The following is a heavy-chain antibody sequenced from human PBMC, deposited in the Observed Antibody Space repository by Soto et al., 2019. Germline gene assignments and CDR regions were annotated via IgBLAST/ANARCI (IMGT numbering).Heavy chain of an antibody. J-gene: IGHJ4*02. D-gene: IGHD3-10*01. CDR3: ARGAARYGSGSYYPLFDY. Sequence: ASVKVSCKASGYTFTGYYMHWVRQAPGQGLERMGWINPNSGGTNYAQKFQGRVTMTRDTSISTAYMELSRLRSDDTAVYYCARGAARYGSGSYYPLFDYWGQGTLVTVSS. V-gene: IGHV1-2*02. CDR1: GYTFTGYY. CDR2: INPNSGGT.